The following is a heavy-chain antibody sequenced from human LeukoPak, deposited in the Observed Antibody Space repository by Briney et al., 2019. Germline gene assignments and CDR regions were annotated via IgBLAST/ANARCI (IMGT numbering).Heavy chain of an antibody. CDR2: ISGSGCST. D-gene: IGHD2-2*01. CDR3: ARQPAAMFTWAYYFDY. J-gene: IGHJ4*02. CDR1: GFTFSSYA. V-gene: IGHV3-23*01. Sequence: GGSLRLSCAASGFTFSSYAMSWVRQAPGKGLEWVSAISGSGCSTYYADSVKGRFTISRDNSKNTLYLQMNSLRAEDTAVYYCARQPAAMFTWAYYFDYWGQGTLVTVSS.